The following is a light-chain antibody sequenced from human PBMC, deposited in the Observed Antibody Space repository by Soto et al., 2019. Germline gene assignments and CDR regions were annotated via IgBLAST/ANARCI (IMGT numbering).Light chain of an antibody. CDR2: AAS. CDR1: QGIGND. J-gene: IGKJ4*01. CDR3: KQLNSYPLT. V-gene: IGKV1-17*01. Sequence: DMQMTQSPSTLSASVGDRVTITCRASQGIGNDLGWYQQKPGKAHKLLIYAASNLQSGVQSRFSGSGSGTDFTLTIRGLQPEDFATYYCKQLNSYPLTVGGGTKVEIK.